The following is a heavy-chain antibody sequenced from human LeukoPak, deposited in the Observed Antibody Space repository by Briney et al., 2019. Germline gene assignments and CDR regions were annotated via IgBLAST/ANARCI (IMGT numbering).Heavy chain of an antibody. D-gene: IGHD5-18*01. CDR3: ARDIDTAPTHAFDI. CDR2: IIPILGIA. V-gene: IGHV1-69*04. Sequence: ASVKVSCKASGGTFSSYAISWVRQAPGQGLEWMGRIIPILGIANYAQKFQGRVMITADKSTSTAYMELSSLRSEDTAVYYCARDIDTAPTHAFDIWGQGTMVTVSS. J-gene: IGHJ3*02. CDR1: GGTFSSYA.